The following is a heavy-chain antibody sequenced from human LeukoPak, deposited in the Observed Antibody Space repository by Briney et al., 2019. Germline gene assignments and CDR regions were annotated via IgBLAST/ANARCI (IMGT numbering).Heavy chain of an antibody. V-gene: IGHV3-23*01. CDR3: ARDYDGSGYFGY. CDR2: ITKSGDNT. D-gene: IGHD3-22*01. J-gene: IGHJ4*02. CDR1: VFTFSNYA. Sequence: PGGSLRLSCAASVFTFSNYAMRWVRQAPGKGLEWVSSITKSGDNTYYTDSVKGRFTISRDNSKNTLYLQMHSLRAEDTAVYYCARDYDGSGYFGYWGQGTLVTVSS.